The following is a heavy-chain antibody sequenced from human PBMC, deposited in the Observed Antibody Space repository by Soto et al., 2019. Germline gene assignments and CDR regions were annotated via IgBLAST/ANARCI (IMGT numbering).Heavy chain of an antibody. Sequence: QVKLQESGPGLVKPSETLSLTCTVSGGSISDYYWSWIRQPPGKGLEWIGYMYDSGSTRYNPSLSSRVTISVDTSMNQFSLNLGSVTAADTAVYYCARNMAYWGQGTLVTVSS. J-gene: IGHJ4*02. D-gene: IGHD3-10*01. CDR2: MYDSGST. CDR1: GGSISDYY. V-gene: IGHV4-4*09. CDR3: ARNMAY.